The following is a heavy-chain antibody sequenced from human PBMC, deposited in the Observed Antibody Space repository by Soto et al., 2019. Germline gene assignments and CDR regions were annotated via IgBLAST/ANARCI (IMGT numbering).Heavy chain of an antibody. CDR2: ISYDGTNK. CDR3: AKAGSLTLLSYFFDY. J-gene: IGHJ4*02. V-gene: IGHV3-30*18. D-gene: IGHD3-16*02. CDR1: GFSFSSFG. Sequence: QVQLVESGGGVVQPGRSLGLSCAGSGFSFSSFGMHWVRQAPGKGLEWVAVISYDGTNKYYADSVKGRFTISRDNSKNTLYLQMNSLRGEDTAVYYCAKAGSLTLLSYFFDYWGQGTLVTVSS.